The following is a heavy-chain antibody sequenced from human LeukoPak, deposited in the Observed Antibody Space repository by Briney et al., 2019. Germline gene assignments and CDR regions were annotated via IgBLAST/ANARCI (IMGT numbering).Heavy chain of an antibody. V-gene: IGHV3-23*01. CDR1: GLSFSSYA. CDR3: AKDRTPYSRSGGYYLGSFDL. CDR2: LSGSGGGT. Sequence: GGSLRLSCAASGLSFSSYAMTWLRRAPGKGREWVSSLSGSGGGTWHAVAVKGRFTISRDNSNNVMYLQMNSLRAEDTAVYYCAKDRTPYSRSGGYYLGSFDLWGHGTMVTVSS. J-gene: IGHJ3*01. D-gene: IGHD3-10*01.